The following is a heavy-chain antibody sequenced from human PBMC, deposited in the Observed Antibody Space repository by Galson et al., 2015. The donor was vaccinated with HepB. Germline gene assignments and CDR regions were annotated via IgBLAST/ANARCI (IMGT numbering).Heavy chain of an antibody. V-gene: IGHV3-23*01. Sequence: SLRLSCAATGLTLSNHGINWVRLPPGKGLEWVSSISSGGSETFYADSVKGRFTVSRDNSESTVYLQMNSLRAEDTAVYFCAKGRLTNYIARDGFEMWGQGTVVTVSS. D-gene: IGHD2-8*01. CDR2: ISSGGSET. CDR1: GLTLSNHG. CDR3: AKGRLTNYIARDGFEM. J-gene: IGHJ3*02.